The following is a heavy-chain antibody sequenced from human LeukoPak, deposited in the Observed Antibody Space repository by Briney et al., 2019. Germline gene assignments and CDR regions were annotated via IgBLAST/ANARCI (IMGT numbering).Heavy chain of an antibody. J-gene: IGHJ4*02. CDR1: GYTFTSYD. CDR2: INPKSGDP. V-gene: IGHV1-2*02. Sequence: ASVKVSCKASGYTFTSYDINWVRQATGQGLEWMGWINPKSGDPIYVQKFQGRVTLTRDTSIDTVYLELSSLKSDDTAVYYCARAAAAFSSDYWGQGTLVTVSS. D-gene: IGHD6-13*01. CDR3: ARAAAAFSSDY.